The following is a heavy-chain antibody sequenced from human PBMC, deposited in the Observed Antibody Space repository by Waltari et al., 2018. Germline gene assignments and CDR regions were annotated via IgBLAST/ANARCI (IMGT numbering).Heavy chain of an antibody. CDR2: ISWNSDNI. CDR3: AKGHSGSYGLKD. J-gene: IGHJ4*02. Sequence: EVQLVESGGGLVQPGGSLRLSCAVYGFTFDAYDMHGVRQAPGKGLEWVSGISWNSDNIGYADSVKGRFTISRDNAKNSLYLQMNSLRPEDTALYYCAKGHSGSYGLKDWGQGTLVTVSS. V-gene: IGHV3-9*01. D-gene: IGHD1-26*01. CDR1: GFTFDAYD.